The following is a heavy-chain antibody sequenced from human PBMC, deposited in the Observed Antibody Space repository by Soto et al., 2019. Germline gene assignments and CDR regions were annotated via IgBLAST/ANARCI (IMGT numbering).Heavy chain of an antibody. CDR2: ISANDVGT. V-gene: IGHV3-23*01. Sequence: PGGSLRLSCEASGLTLRNYAMTWVRQAPGKGLEWVSLISANDVGTYYAESVKTRFTISTDQSRNTVYLQMDSLRADDTAIYYCAKAKNGYNWDNRPPFDYWGQGTLVTVSS. CDR1: GLTLRNYA. D-gene: IGHD1-20*01. J-gene: IGHJ4*02. CDR3: AKAKNGYNWDNRPPFDY.